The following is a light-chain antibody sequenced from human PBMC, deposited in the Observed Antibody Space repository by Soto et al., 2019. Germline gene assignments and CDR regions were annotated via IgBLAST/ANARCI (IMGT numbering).Light chain of an antibody. CDR3: CSLTNGATWV. Sequence: QSALTQPASVSGSPGQSITISCTGTNSDVGSHNFVSWYQQYPGKATKLLIYEASKRPSGLSNRFSGSKSGNTASLTISGLQAEDEADYYCCSLTNGATWVFGGGTKLTVL. CDR1: NSDVGSHNF. J-gene: IGLJ3*02. V-gene: IGLV2-23*01. CDR2: EAS.